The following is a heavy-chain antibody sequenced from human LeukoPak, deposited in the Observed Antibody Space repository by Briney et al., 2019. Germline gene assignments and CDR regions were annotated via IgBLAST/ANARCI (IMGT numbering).Heavy chain of an antibody. D-gene: IGHD5-24*01. CDR2: IHYSGST. CDR3: AREDGYNPLGYYFDY. V-gene: IGHV4-39*07. J-gene: IGHJ4*02. Sequence: SETLSLTCTVSGGSISSSSYYWGWIRQPPGKGLEWIGSIHYSGSTYYNPSLKSRVTISVDTSKNQFSLKLSSVTAADTAVYYCAREDGYNPLGYYFDYWGQGTLVTVSS. CDR1: GGSISSSSYY.